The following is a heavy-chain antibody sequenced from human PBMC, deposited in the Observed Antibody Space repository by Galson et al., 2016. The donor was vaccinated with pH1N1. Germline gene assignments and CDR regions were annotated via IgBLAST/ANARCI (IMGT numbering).Heavy chain of an antibody. CDR3: ARGGERVCSISDCPLLDY. J-gene: IGHJ4*02. Sequence: TLSLTCAVYSESFSNYYWSWIRQPPGKGLEWIGEINYGGSTNYNPSLMSRVSISIDTSKNQFQLKLSSVTAADTAVYYCARGGERVCSISDCPLLDYWGQGTLVTVSS. D-gene: IGHD2-21*02. CDR1: SESFSNYY. V-gene: IGHV4-34*01. CDR2: INYGGST.